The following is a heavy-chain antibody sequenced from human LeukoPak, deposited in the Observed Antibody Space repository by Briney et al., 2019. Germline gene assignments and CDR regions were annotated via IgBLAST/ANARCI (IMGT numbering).Heavy chain of an antibody. J-gene: IGHJ6*03. Sequence: ASVKVSCKASGGTFSSYAISWVRQAPGQGLEWMGGIIPIFGTANYAQKFQGRVTITTDESTSTAYMELSSLRSEDTAVYYCARGGGDVVVPAATLYYYYYYYMDVWGKGTTVTVSS. D-gene: IGHD2-2*01. CDR1: GGTFSSYA. CDR2: IIPIFGTA. V-gene: IGHV1-69*05. CDR3: ARGGGDVVVPAATLYYYYYYYMDV.